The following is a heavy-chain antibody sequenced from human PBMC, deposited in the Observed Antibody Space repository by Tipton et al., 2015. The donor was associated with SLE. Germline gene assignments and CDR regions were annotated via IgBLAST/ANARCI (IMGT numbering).Heavy chain of an antibody. CDR3: ATVTSSSWFRAFDY. CDR2: IYYSGST. D-gene: IGHD6-13*01. V-gene: IGHV4-61*01. Sequence: TLSLTCTVSGGSISSSSYYWSWIRQPPGKGLEWIGYIYYSGSTNYNPSLKSRVTISVDTSKNQFSLKLTSVTAADTAVYYCATVTSSSWFRAFDYWGQGTLVAVSS. CDR1: GGSISSSSYY. J-gene: IGHJ4*02.